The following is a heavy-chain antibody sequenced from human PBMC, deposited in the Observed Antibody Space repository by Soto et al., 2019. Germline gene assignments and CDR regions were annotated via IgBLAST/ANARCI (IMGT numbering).Heavy chain of an antibody. CDR2: IYHTGTT. D-gene: IGHD4-17*01. CDR3: ARAHYGDYGDGMDV. Sequence: QLQLQESGSGLVKPSLTLSLACAVSGGSISSGGYSWSWIRQPPGKGLEWIGYIYHTGTTYYNPSLKSRVTISLDMSRNQFSLKLSSVTAADTAVYYCARAHYGDYGDGMDVWGQGTTVIVSS. CDR1: GGSISSGGYS. V-gene: IGHV4-30-2*01. J-gene: IGHJ6*02.